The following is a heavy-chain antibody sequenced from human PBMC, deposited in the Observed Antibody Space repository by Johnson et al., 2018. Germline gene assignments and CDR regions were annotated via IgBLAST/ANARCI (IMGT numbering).Heavy chain of an antibody. CDR2: ISNDGSNR. J-gene: IGHJ4*02. CDR3: AKDYGYSFTHFDF. V-gene: IGHV3-30*18. CDR1: GFTFSNYG. Sequence: QVQLVESGGGVVQPGRSLRLSCAASGFTFSNYGMHWVRQAPGKGLEWVAIISNDGSNRYYGDSVKGRFTISRDNFKKGVDLQMSSLRAEDTAVYYCAKDYGYSFTHFDFWGQGTLVTVSS. D-gene: IGHD5-18*01.